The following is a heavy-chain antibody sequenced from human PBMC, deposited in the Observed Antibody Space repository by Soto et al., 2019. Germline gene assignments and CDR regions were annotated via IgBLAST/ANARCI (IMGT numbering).Heavy chain of an antibody. Sequence: ASVKVSCKASGYTFTSYAMNWVRQAPGQRLEWMGWINAGNGNTKYSQKFQGRVTITRDTSASTAYMELSSLRSEDTAVYYCARRDCSSTSCYHDYWGQGTLVTVSS. CDR2: INAGNGNT. D-gene: IGHD2-2*01. CDR3: ARRDCSSTSCYHDY. J-gene: IGHJ4*02. V-gene: IGHV1-3*01. CDR1: GYTFTSYA.